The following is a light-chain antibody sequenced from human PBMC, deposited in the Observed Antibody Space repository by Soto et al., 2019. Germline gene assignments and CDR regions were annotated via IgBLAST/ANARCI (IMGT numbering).Light chain of an antibody. V-gene: IGLV3-21*04. Sequence: SYELTQPPSVSVAPGKTATITCGGHNVGSESVHWYRQRPGQAPVLVIYSDGDRPSAIPERFSGSKSGNTATLTIGRVEAGDEADYYCQVWDSSSDHVIFGGGTKLTVL. J-gene: IGLJ2*01. CDR1: NVGSES. CDR2: SDG. CDR3: QVWDSSSDHVI.